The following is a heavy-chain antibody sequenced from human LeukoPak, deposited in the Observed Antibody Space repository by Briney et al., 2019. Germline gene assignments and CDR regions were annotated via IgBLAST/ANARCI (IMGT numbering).Heavy chain of an antibody. V-gene: IGHV3-48*03. D-gene: IGHD3-16*01. CDR2: ISSSGSRI. J-gene: IGHJ3*02. Sequence: GGSLRLSCAASGVTFSGYEMNWVRQAPGKGLEWVSYISSSGSRIYYADSVKGRFTISRDNAKNSLYLQMNSLRADDTAVYYCARMWGVAFDIWGQGTVVTVSS. CDR3: ARMWGVAFDI. CDR1: GVTFSGYE.